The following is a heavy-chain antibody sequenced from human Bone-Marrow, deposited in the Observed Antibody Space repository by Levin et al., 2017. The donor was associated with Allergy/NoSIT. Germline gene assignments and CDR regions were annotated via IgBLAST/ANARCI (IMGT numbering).Heavy chain of an antibody. V-gene: IGHV1-69*04. D-gene: IGHD2-2*01. CDR3: ASRPAATYYYYYGMDA. J-gene: IGHJ6*02. CDR1: EGTFSNYA. Sequence: KISCKASEGTFSNYAINWVRQAPGHGLEWMGRTIPLLVTVNYAQKFQGRVTFTADISTSTAYMDLSSLTSEDTTVYYCASRPAATYYYYYGMDAWGQGTTVTVSS. CDR2: TIPLLVTV.